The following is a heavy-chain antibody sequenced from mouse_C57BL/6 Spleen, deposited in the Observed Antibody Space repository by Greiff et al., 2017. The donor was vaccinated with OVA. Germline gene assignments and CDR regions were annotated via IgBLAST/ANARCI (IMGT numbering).Heavy chain of an antibody. J-gene: IGHJ1*03. CDR2: IDPSDSYT. CDR1: GYTFTSYW. CDR3: ARKYSNLYFDV. D-gene: IGHD2-5*01. V-gene: IGHV1-50*01. Sequence: QVQLQQPGAELVKPGASVKLSCKASGYTFTSYWMQWVKQRPGQGLEWIGEIDPSDSYTNYNQKFKGKATLTVDTSSSTAYMQLSSLTSEDSAVYYCARKYSNLYFDVWGTGTTVTVSS.